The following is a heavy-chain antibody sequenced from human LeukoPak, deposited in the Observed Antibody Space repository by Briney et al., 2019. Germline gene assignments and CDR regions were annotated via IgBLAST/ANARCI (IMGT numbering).Heavy chain of an antibody. CDR1: GFAFDDYV. V-gene: IGHV3-9*01. Sequence: AGGSLRLSCAASGFAFDDYVMHWVRQAPGKGPEWVSGISWNSGIINYADSVKGRFTISRDNAKNSLYLQMNSLRAEDSAFYYCTKDGGSGSTNFYYYGMEVWGRGTTVTVSS. CDR2: ISWNSGII. J-gene: IGHJ6*02. D-gene: IGHD3-10*01. CDR3: TKDGGSGSTNFYYYGMEV.